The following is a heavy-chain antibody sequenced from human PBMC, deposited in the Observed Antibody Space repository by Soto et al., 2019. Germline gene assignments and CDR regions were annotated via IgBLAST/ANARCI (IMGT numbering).Heavy chain of an antibody. CDR3: ARVVPGAEAWFGP. CDR1: GYTFSNYG. D-gene: IGHD2-2*01. Sequence: VSCKTSGYTFSNYGITWVRQAPGQPLEWLGWISLYSDGANYAQKFQGRVSMTTDTSTTTAYMELRSLRSDDTAVYYCARVVPGAEAWFGPWGQGTLVTVSS. CDR2: ISLYSDGA. J-gene: IGHJ5*02. V-gene: IGHV1-18*01.